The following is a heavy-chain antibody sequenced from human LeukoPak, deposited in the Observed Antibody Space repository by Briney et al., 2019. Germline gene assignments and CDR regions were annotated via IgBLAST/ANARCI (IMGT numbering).Heavy chain of an antibody. Sequence: SETLSLTCTVSGGSISSYYWSWIRQPPGKGLEWSGNIYYSGSTNYNPSLKSRVTISVDTSKNQFSLKLSSVTAADTAVYYCAKGRTKSRYSSSGGFDYWGQGTLVTVSS. D-gene: IGHD6-6*01. V-gene: IGHV4-59*01. J-gene: IGHJ4*02. CDR1: GGSISSYY. CDR2: IYYSGST. CDR3: AKGRTKSRYSSSGGFDY.